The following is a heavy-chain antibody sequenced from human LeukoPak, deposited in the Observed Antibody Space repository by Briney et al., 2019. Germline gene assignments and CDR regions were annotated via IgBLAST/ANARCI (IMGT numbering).Heavy chain of an antibody. V-gene: IGHV3-11*04. CDR1: GFTFSDYY. D-gene: IGHD4-11*01. Sequence: GGSLRLSCAASGFTFSDYYMSWIRQAPGKGLEWVSYISSSGSTIYYADSVKGRFTISRDNAKNSLCLQMNSLRAEDTAVYYCARDHYIAVYYYYMDVWGKGTTVTVSS. CDR2: ISSSGSTI. CDR3: ARDHYIAVYYYYMDV. J-gene: IGHJ6*03.